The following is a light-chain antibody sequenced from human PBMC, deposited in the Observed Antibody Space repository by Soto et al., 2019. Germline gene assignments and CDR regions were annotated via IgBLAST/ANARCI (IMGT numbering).Light chain of an antibody. V-gene: IGKV3-20*01. J-gene: IGKJ2*01. CDR1: QSVSSSS. CDR3: QQYGSSPYT. Sequence: EIVLTQSPGTLSLSPGERATLSCRASQSVSSSSSAWYQQKPGQAPRLLIYGASSRATGIPDRFSGSGSGTDFTLTISRLEPEDLAVYYCQQYGSSPYTFGQGTKREIK. CDR2: GAS.